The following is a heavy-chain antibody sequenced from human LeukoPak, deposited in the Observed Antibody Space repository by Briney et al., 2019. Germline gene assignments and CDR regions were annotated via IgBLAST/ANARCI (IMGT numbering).Heavy chain of an antibody. CDR1: GYTFTAYY. Sequence: ASGKVSCKASGYTFTAYYIHWVRQAPGQGLEWMGWISPNSGGTNYAQKFQGWVTLTRDASISTAYMDLSRLRSDDTAVYYCARGDGWDYLDYWGQGTLVTVSS. CDR3: ARGDGWDYLDY. V-gene: IGHV1-2*04. J-gene: IGHJ4*02. D-gene: IGHD5-24*01. CDR2: ISPNSGGT.